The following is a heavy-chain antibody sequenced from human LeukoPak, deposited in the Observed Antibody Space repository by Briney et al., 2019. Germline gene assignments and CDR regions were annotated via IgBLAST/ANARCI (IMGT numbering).Heavy chain of an antibody. CDR3: ARSVPDYTRFDY. J-gene: IGHJ4*02. D-gene: IGHD4-11*01. CDR1: GFIFSNYA. V-gene: IGHV3-23*05. Sequence: GGSLRLSCAASGFIFSNYAMSWVRQAPGKGLEWVSTFKTKYNQVYYAESVRGRFTISTDSSKNTVYLQMNSLRAEDTALYYCARSVPDYTRFDYWGQGALVTVSS. CDR2: FKTKYNQV.